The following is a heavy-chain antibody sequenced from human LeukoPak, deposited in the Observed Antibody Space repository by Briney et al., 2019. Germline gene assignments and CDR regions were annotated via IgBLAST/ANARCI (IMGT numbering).Heavy chain of an antibody. CDR2: IYSGGST. Sequence: GSLRLSCAASGFTVSSNYMSWVRQAPGKGLEWVSVIYSGGSTYYADSVKGRFTISRDNSKNTLYLQMNSLRAEDTAVYYCARRSITMVRGVRYYYGMDVWGQGTTVIVSS. J-gene: IGHJ6*02. D-gene: IGHD3-10*01. CDR3: ARRSITMVRGVRYYYGMDV. CDR1: GFTVSSNY. V-gene: IGHV3-66*01.